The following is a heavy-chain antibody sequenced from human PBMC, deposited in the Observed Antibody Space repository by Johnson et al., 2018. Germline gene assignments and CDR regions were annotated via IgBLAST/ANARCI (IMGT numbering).Heavy chain of an antibody. D-gene: IGHD3-22*01. J-gene: IGHJ3*02. V-gene: IGHV3-30*03. CDR1: GFTFSSYA. Sequence: VQLVESGGGLVQPGGSLRLSCAASGFTFSSYAMSWVRQAPGKGLEWVAVISYDGSNKYYADSVKGRFTISRDNSKNTLYLQMNSLRAEDTAVYYCAGDRWYYYDSSGYYSGEYHTAFDIGGQGTMVTVSS. CDR2: ISYDGSNK. CDR3: AGDRWYYYDSSGYYSGEYHTAFDI.